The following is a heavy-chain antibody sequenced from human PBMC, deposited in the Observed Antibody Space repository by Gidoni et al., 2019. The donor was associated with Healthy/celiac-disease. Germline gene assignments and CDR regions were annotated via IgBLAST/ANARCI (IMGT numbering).Heavy chain of an antibody. CDR1: GFTFSSYA. V-gene: IGHV3-30*01. CDR3: ARALRYFDWLPLDY. Sequence: QVQLVESGGGVVQPGRSLRLSCAACGFTFSSYAMHWVRQAPGKGLEWVAVISYDGSNEYYADSVKGRFTISRDNSKNTLYLQMNSLRAEDTAVYYCARALRYFDWLPLDYWGQGTLVTVSS. J-gene: IGHJ4*02. CDR2: ISYDGSNE. D-gene: IGHD3-9*01.